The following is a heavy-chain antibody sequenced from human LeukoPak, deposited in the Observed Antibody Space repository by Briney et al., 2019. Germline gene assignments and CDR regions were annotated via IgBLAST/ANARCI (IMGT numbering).Heavy chain of an antibody. CDR2: IYYSGNT. CDR1: GGSIRSTSYY. Sequence: SETLSLTCTVSGGSIRSTSYYWGWIRQPPGKGLRWMGSIYYSGNTYYNPSLKSRVTISVDTSKNQFSLKLSSVTAADTAVYYCARIFIAAAYSDAFDIWGQGTMVTVSS. V-gene: IGHV4-39*07. J-gene: IGHJ3*02. CDR3: ARIFIAAAYSDAFDI. D-gene: IGHD6-13*01.